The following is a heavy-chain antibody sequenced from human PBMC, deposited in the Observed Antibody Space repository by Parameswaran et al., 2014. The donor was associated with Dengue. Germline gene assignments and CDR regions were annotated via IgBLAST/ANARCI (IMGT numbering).Heavy chain of an antibody. D-gene: IGHD2-2*02. V-gene: IGHV3-30-3*01. J-gene: IGHJ5*02. CDR3: ARAFDCSSTSCYTRPLANRWFDP. Sequence: VRQAPGKGLEWVAVISYDGSNKYYADSVKGRFTISRDNSKNTLYLQMNSLRAEDTAVYYCARAFDCSSTSCYTRPLANRWFDPWGQGTLVTVSS. CDR2: ISYDGSNK.